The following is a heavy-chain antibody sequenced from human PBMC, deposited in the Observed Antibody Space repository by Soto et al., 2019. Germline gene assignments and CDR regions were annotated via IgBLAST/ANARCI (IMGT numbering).Heavy chain of an antibody. CDR3: ARVRDILTGRGYYFDY. CDR2: INHSGST. D-gene: IGHD3-9*01. Sequence: SETLSLTCAVYGGSFSGYYWSWIRQPPGKGLEWIGEINHSGSTNYNPSLKSRVTISVDTSKNQFSLKLSSVTAADTAVYYCARVRDILTGRGYYFDYWGQGTLVTVSS. J-gene: IGHJ4*02. CDR1: GGSFSGYY. V-gene: IGHV4-34*01.